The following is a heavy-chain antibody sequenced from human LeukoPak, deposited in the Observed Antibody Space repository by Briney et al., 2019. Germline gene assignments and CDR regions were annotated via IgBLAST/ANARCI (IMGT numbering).Heavy chain of an antibody. CDR1: RFTFSNSW. V-gene: IGHV3-7*01. D-gene: IGHD4-17*01. CDR2: IKQGGSEK. CDR3: AGCSTVTTYYYSYYMDI. Sequence: GGSLRLSCAASRFTFSNSWMSWVRLAPGKGMEWVANIKQGGSEKYYVDSVKGRFTISRDNAKNSLYLQMNSLRAEDTAVYYCAGCSTVTTYYYSYYMDIWGKGTTVTVSS. J-gene: IGHJ6*03.